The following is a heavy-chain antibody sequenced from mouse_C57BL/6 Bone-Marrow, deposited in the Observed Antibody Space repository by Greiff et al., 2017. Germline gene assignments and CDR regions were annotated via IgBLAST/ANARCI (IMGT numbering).Heavy chain of an antibody. CDR1: GFNIKNTY. CDR3: ARSYYYGSRTWFAY. J-gene: IGHJ3*01. CDR2: IDPANGNT. Sequence: VQLQQSVAELVRPGASVKLSCTASGFNIKNTYLHWVKQRPEQGLEWIGRIDPANGNTKYAPKFQGKATITADTSSNTAYLQRSSLTSEDTAIYYCARSYYYGSRTWFAYWGQGTLVTVAA. D-gene: IGHD1-1*01. V-gene: IGHV14-3*01.